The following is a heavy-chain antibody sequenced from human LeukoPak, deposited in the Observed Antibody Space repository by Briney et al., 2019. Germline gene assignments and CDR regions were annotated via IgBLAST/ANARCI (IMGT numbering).Heavy chain of an antibody. J-gene: IGHJ4*02. V-gene: IGHV3-23*01. CDR3: ATVGGSCSSSNCFAYFAY. CDR1: GFTISNSA. CDR2: ITDNGAHT. Sequence: GSLRLSCAASGFTISNSAMTWVRQAPGKGLDWVSIITDNGAHTFYADSVKGRFTISRDTSENTLYLQMNSLRADDTAVYYCATVGGSCSSSNCFAYFAYWGQGTLLTVSS. D-gene: IGHD2-2*01.